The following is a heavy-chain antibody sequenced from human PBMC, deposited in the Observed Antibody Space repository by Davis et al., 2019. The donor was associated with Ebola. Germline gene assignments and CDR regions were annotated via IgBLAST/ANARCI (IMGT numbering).Heavy chain of an antibody. CDR2: VSISGRDT. D-gene: IGHD6-6*01. CDR1: GFTFSNYA. V-gene: IGHV3-23*01. CDR3: AQGSSPDN. Sequence: PGGSLRLSCAASGFTFSNYAMSWVRQPPGEGLQWVSTVSISGRDTYYIDSVMGRFTVSRDNSKNTVFLQMNSLRVEDTAHYYCAQGSSPDNWGPGTLVTVSS. J-gene: IGHJ4*02.